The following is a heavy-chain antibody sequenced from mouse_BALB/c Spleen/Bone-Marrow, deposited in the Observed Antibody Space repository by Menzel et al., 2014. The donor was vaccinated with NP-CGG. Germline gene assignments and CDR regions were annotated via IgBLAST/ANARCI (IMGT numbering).Heavy chain of an antibody. D-gene: IGHD2-13*01. CDR3: ARQDYSYYYAMDY. Sequence: EVQLVESGGGLVQPGGSLKLSCAPSGFTLGDFYMFWVRQPPGKGLEWFDYISNGGGSTYYPDTVKGRFTISRDNAKNTLYLQMSRLKSEDTAMYYCARQDYSYYYAMDYWGQGTSVTVSS. V-gene: IGHV5-12*01. CDR1: GFTLGDFY. J-gene: IGHJ4*01. CDR2: ISNGGGST.